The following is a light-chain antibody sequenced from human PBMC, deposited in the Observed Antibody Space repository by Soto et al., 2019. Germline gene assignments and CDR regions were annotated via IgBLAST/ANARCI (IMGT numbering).Light chain of an antibody. V-gene: IGKV1-5*01. Sequence: IQMTQSPSTLSASVGARVTITCRASQSISSGLAWYQQKPGKAPKLLIYGASSMESGVPSRFSGSGSGTEFTLTISSLQSEDFAAYYCQQYNSYSGTFGQGTKVDIK. CDR2: GAS. CDR1: QSISSG. J-gene: IGKJ1*01. CDR3: QQYNSYSGT.